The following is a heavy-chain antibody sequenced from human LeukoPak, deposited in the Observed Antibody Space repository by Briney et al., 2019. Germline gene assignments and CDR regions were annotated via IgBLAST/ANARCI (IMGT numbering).Heavy chain of an antibody. D-gene: IGHD3-10*01. CDR1: GFTFSSYS. CDR3: ARWARGSGEGLFDP. Sequence: GGSLRLSCAASGFTFSSYSMNWVRQAPGKGLEWVSSISSSSSYIYYADSVKGRFTISRDNAKNSVYLQMNSLRAEDTAVYYCARWARGSGEGLFDPWGQGTLVTVSS. CDR2: ISSSSSYI. V-gene: IGHV3-21*01. J-gene: IGHJ5*02.